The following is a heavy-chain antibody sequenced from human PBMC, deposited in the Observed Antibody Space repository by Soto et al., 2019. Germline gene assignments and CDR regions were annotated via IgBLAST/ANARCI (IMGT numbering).Heavy chain of an antibody. J-gene: IGHJ6*02. CDR3: TRDSPPPPYFSYFGMDV. Sequence: SETLSLTCTVSGASVNSGDFHWSWIRQRPGAGLEWIGYIFFSGNTYYNPSLRGRLTISMDTSKNLFSLMLTSLTAADSAVYFFTRDSPPPPYFSYFGMDVWGQGTTVTVSS. V-gene: IGHV4-31*03. CDR1: GASVNSGDFH. CDR2: IFFSGNT.